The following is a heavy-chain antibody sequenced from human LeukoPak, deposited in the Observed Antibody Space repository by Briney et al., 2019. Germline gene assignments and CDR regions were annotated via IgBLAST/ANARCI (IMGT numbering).Heavy chain of an antibody. D-gene: IGHD2-2*01. CDR1: GYTFINYG. J-gene: IGHJ4*02. CDR2: ISGYNGNT. Sequence: ASVKVSCKXSGYTFINYGISWVRQSPGQGLEWVGWISGYNGNTNYAQKFQGRVAMSTDTSTSTAYMELRSLRSDDTAVYYCARYSSSWHFDYWGQGTLVPVSS. V-gene: IGHV1-18*01. CDR3: ARYSSSWHFDY.